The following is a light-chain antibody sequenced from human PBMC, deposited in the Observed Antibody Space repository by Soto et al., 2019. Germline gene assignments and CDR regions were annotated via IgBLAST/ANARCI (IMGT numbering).Light chain of an antibody. CDR3: SSYTSSSTYV. J-gene: IGLJ1*01. CDR1: SSDVGGYNY. CDR2: DVS. V-gene: IGLV2-14*01. Sequence: QSALPQPASVSGSPGQSIAISCIGSSSDVGGYNYVSWHQQHPGKAPKVVIYDVSNRPSGVSDRFSGSKSGNTASLTISGLQAEDEADYYCSSYTSSSTYVFGTGTKVTVL.